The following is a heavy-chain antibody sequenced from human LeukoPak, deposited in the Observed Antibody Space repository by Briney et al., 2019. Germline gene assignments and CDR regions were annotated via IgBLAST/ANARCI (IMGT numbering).Heavy chain of an antibody. V-gene: IGHV3-23*01. CDR1: GFTFSNSA. CDR3: AKGIYSSGWSYFDY. Sequence: PGGSLRLSCAASGFTFSNSAMSWVRQPPGKGLEWVSTLSGSGITTYYADSVTGRFTISRDNSKNTLYLQMNSLRAEDTAVYCCAKGIYSSGWSYFDYWGHGTLVTVSS. CDR2: LSGSGITT. D-gene: IGHD6-19*01. J-gene: IGHJ4*01.